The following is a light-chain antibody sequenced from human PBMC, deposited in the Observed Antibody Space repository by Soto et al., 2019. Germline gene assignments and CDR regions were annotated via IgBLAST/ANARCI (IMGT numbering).Light chain of an antibody. CDR1: QSIRYY. V-gene: IGKV1-39*01. CDR2: AAS. J-gene: IGKJ2*01. CDR3: QQSYSTPQNT. Sequence: DNQMTQSPSSVSASVGDRVTITCRASQSIRYYLNWYQQKPGKAPKLLIYAASSLQSGVPSRFSGSGSGTDFTLTISSLQPEDFATYYCQQSYSTPQNTFGQGTKLEIK.